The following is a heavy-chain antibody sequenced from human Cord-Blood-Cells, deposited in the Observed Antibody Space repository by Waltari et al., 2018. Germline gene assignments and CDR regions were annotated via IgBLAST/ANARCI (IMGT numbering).Heavy chain of an antibody. CDR3: ANLEGYSGYDFDY. D-gene: IGHD5-12*01. CDR2: ISGSGGST. CDR1: GFTFGSYA. J-gene: IGHJ4*02. Sequence: EVQLLESGGGLVQPGGSLRLSCAASGFTFGSYAMSCVRQAPGKGLGWVSAISGSGGSTYYADSVKRRFTISRDNSKNTLYLQMNSLRAEDTAVYYCANLEGYSGYDFDYWGQGTLVTVSS. V-gene: IGHV3-23*01.